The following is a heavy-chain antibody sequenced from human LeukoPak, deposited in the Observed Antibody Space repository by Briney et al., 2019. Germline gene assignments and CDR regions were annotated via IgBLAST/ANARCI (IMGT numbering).Heavy chain of an antibody. CDR2: INPNSGGT. J-gene: IGHJ3*02. V-gene: IGHV1-2*02. D-gene: IGHD3-16*02. CDR1: GHIFTDHY. Sequence: GASVKVSCKASGHIFTDHYMHWVRQAPGQGLEWMGWINPNSGGTNYAQKFQGRVTMIRDTSISTAYMELSRLRSDDTAVYYCARVRRYYVWGSYRYTDDAFDIWGQGTMVTVSS. CDR3: ARVRRYYVWGSYRYTDDAFDI.